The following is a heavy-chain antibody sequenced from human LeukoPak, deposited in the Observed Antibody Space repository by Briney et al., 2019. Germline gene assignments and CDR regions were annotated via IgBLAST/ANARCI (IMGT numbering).Heavy chain of an antibody. Sequence: GGSLRLSCAASGFTFSSYGMHWVRQAPGKGLEWVAFIRYDGSNKYYADSVKGRFTISRDNSKNTLYLQVNSLRAEDTAVYYCANGRTWYDILTGYHRPFDYWGQGTLVTVSS. V-gene: IGHV3-30*02. CDR3: ANGRTWYDILTGYHRPFDY. J-gene: IGHJ4*02. D-gene: IGHD3-9*01. CDR1: GFTFSSYG. CDR2: IRYDGSNK.